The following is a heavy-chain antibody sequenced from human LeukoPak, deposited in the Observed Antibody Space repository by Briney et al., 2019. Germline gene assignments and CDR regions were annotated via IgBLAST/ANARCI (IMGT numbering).Heavy chain of an antibody. V-gene: IGHV1-69*13. CDR1: GGTFSSYA. Sequence: GASVKVSCKASGGTFSSYAISWVRQAPGQGLEWMGGIIPIFGTANYAQKFQGRVTITADESTSTAYMELSSLRSDDTAVFYCAANTVTPWWYFDLWGRGTLVTVSS. J-gene: IGHJ2*01. CDR2: IIPIFGTA. CDR3: AANTVTPWWYFDL. D-gene: IGHD4-17*01.